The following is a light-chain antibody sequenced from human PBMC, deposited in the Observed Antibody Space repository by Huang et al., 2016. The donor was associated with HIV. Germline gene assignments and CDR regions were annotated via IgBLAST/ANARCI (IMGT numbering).Light chain of an antibody. V-gene: IGKV1-39*01. CDR3: QQSYMTPRVT. CDR2: AAS. CDR1: QTISNY. J-gene: IGKJ3*01. Sequence: DIQMTQSPSSLSASVGDRVTITCRASQTISNYFNWYQQKPGKAPKLLIYAASNVQSGVPSRCRGDGSGTNFTLTITSLQPEDFATYSCQQSYMTPRVTFGPGTKVDIK.